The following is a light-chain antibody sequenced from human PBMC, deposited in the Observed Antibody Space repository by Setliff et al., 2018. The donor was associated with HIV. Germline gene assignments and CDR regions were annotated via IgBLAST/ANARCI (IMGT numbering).Light chain of an antibody. CDR3: CSYTSSNTHV. Sequence: QSVLTQPASVSGSPGQSITISCTGTSSDVGGYNYVSWYQQHPGKAPKLMIYEVSNRPSGVSDRFSGSKSAYTASLTISGLQAEDEADYYCCSYTSSNTHVFGTGTKGTVL. CDR2: EVS. V-gene: IGLV2-14*01. CDR1: SSDVGGYNY. J-gene: IGLJ1*01.